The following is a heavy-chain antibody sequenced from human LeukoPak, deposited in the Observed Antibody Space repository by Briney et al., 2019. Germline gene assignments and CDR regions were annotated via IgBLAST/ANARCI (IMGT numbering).Heavy chain of an antibody. D-gene: IGHD3-3*01. Sequence: ASVKVSCKASGGTFSIYGISWVRQAPGQGLEWMGWISAYNGNTNYAQKLQGRVTMTTDTSTSTAYMELRSLRSDDTAVYYCARGPYYDFWSGYYTNDYYYYYMDVWGKGTTVTVSS. CDR1: GGTFSIYG. CDR3: ARGPYYDFWSGYYTNDYYYYYMDV. V-gene: IGHV1-18*01. CDR2: ISAYNGNT. J-gene: IGHJ6*03.